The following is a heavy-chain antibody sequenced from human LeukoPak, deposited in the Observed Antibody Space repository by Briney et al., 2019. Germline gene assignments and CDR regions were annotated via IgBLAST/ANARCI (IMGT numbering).Heavy chain of an antibody. Sequence: ASVKVSCKTSGFTFTSNGISWVRQAAGQGPEWMGWMNPNSGNTGSIQKFQGRVAMTRDTSISTAYLELSSLKSEDTAVYYCVRDATEMGFDYWGQGTLVTVSS. CDR2: MNPNSGNT. D-gene: IGHD1-1*01. CDR1: GFTFTSNG. J-gene: IGHJ4*02. V-gene: IGHV1-8*02. CDR3: VRDATEMGFDY.